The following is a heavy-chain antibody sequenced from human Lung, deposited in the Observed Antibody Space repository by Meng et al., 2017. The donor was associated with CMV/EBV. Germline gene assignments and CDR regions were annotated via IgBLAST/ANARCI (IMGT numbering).Heavy chain of an antibody. D-gene: IGHD4-17*01. J-gene: IGHJ4*02. CDR1: GGTYSTYG. CDR2: IITLFGTP. Sequence: SVKVSXKASGGTYSTYGISWVRQAPGQGLEWMGGIITLFGTPNYAQRFQGRVTITTDESTSTTYMELRNLRSEDTAVYYCARSLMTTVTTLGYWGQGTXVTVSS. V-gene: IGHV1-69*05. CDR3: ARSLMTTVTTLGY.